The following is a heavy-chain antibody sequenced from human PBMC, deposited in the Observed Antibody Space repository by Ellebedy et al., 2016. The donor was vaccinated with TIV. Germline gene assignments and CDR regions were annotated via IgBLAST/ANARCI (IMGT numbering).Heavy chain of an antibody. CDR1: GFTFSSYG. CDR2: ISYDGNNE. D-gene: IGHD6-13*01. CDR3: AKALGGAAAGSPFDY. J-gene: IGHJ4*02. Sequence: GGSLRLSCAVSGFTFSSYGMHWVRQAPGKGLEWVAVISYDGNNEYYADSVKGRFTISRDNSKNTLYLQMNSLRAEDTAVYYCAKALGGAAAGSPFDYWGQGTLVTVSS. V-gene: IGHV3-30*18.